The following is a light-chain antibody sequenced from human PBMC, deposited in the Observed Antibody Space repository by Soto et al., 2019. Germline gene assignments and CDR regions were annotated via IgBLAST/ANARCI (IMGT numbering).Light chain of an antibody. V-gene: IGKV3-20*01. CDR2: GAS. Sequence: EVVMTQSPVTLSVSLGQRATLSCRASQTVSSHIAWYQQKPGLAPRLLIYGASSRATGIPDRFGGSGSGTDFTLTISRLEPDDFAVYYCQQYSSFPRTFGQGTKVDIK. CDR1: QTVSSH. J-gene: IGKJ1*01. CDR3: QQYSSFPRT.